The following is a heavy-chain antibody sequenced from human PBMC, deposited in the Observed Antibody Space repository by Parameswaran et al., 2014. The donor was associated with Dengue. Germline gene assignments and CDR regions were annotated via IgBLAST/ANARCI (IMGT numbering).Heavy chain of an antibody. CDR2: IYYSGST. V-gene: IGHV4-31*02. D-gene: IGHD2-21*02. CDR3: ARSDLGPYCGGDCYPIAKDAFDI. Sequence: WIRQPPGKGLEWIGYIYYSGSTYYNPSLKSRVTISVDTSKNQFSLKLSSVTAADTAVYYCARSDLGPYCGGDCYPIAKDAFDIWGQGTMVTVSS. J-gene: IGHJ3*02.